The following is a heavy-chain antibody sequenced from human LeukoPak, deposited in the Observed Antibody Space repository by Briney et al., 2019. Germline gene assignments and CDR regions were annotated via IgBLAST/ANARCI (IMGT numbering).Heavy chain of an antibody. CDR3: ARDYGGSSPFDF. J-gene: IGHJ4*02. D-gene: IGHD4-23*01. CDR1: GFTFSSYE. V-gene: IGHV3-48*03. CDR2: ISSSGSTI. Sequence: GGSLRLSCAASGFTFSSYEMHWVRQAPGKGLEWVSYISSSGSTIYYADSVKGRFTISRDNAKNPLYLQMNSLRAEDTAVYYCARDYGGSSPFDFWGQGTLVTVSS.